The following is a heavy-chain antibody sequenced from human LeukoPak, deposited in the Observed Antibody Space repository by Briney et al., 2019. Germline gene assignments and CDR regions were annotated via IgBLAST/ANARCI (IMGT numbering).Heavy chain of an antibody. V-gene: IGHV1-69*13. Sequence: SVKVSCKASGGTFSSYAISWVRQAPGQGLEWMGVIIPIFGTANYAQKFQGRVTITADESTSTAYMELSSLRSEDTAVYYCARQELLWFGESLGYYYYGMDVWGQGTTVTVSS. CDR3: ARQELLWFGESLGYYYYGMDV. J-gene: IGHJ6*02. CDR2: IIPIFGTA. CDR1: GGTFSSYA. D-gene: IGHD3-10*01.